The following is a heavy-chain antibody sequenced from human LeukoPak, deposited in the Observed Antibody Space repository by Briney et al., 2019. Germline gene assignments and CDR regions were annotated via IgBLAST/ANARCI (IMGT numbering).Heavy chain of an antibody. CDR1: GFTFSSYG. Sequence: PGGSLRLSCAASGFTFSSYGMHWVRQAPGKGLEWVANIKQDGSEKYYVDSVKGRFTISRDNAKNSLYLQMNSLRAEDTAVYYCAREEYDSSGYYLPDFDYWGQGTLVTVSS. D-gene: IGHD3-22*01. CDR2: IKQDGSEK. CDR3: AREEYDSSGYYLPDFDY. J-gene: IGHJ4*02. V-gene: IGHV3-7*01.